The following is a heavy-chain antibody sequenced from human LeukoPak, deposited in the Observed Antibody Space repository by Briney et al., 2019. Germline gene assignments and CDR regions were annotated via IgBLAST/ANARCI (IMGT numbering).Heavy chain of an antibody. J-gene: IGHJ6*03. CDR1: GFTFSSYS. CDR2: ISSSSSYI. D-gene: IGHD6-13*01. CDR3: ARDLMSAAGHYYYYYMDV. V-gene: IGHV3-21*01. Sequence: PGGSLRLSCAASGFTFSSYSMNWVRQAPGKGLEWVSSISSSSSYIYYADSVKGRFTISRDNAKNSLYLQMNSLRAEDTAVYYCARDLMSAAGHYYYYYMDVWGKGTTVTVSS.